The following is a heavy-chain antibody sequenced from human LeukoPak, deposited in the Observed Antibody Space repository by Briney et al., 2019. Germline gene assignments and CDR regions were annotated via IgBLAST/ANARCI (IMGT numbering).Heavy chain of an antibody. D-gene: IGHD3-10*01. V-gene: IGHV4-39*07. CDR1: GGSISSSSYY. CDR2: IYYSGST. CDR3: ATVAVIRGVTYFDY. Sequence: PSETLSLTCTVSGGSISSSSYYWGWIRQPPGKWLEWIGSIYYSGSTDYNPSLESRVTISVDTSKNQFSLKLRSVTAADTAVYYCATVAVIRGVTYFDYWGQGTLVTVSS. J-gene: IGHJ4*02.